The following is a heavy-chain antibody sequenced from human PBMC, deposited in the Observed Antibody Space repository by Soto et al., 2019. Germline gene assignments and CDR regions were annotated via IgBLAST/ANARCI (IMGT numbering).Heavy chain of an antibody. J-gene: IGHJ4*02. D-gene: IGHD6-19*01. V-gene: IGHV3-48*02. CDR1: GFTFSIYS. CDR2: ITSDRKTI. Sequence: EVQLVEYGGGLVQPGGSLRLSCAASGFTFSIYSMNWVRQAPGKGLEWVSYITSDRKTIHYADSVKGRFTIFRDSAKNSLYLQMNSLRDEDTAVYYCARSVEGHFDCWGQGTLVTVSS. CDR3: ARSVEGHFDC.